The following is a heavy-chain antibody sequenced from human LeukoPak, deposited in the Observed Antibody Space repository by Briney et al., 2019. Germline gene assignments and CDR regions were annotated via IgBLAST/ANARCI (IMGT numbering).Heavy chain of an antibody. J-gene: IGHJ4*02. CDR1: GGSISSHY. D-gene: IGHD3-10*01. Sequence: SETLSLTCTVSGGSISSHYWSWIRQPPGKGLEWSGYIYYSGSTNYNPSLKSRVTISVDTSEKRLSLKLSSVTAADTALYYCARLGESGSGSYPIDYWGQGTLVTVSS. CDR2: IYYSGST. CDR3: ARLGESGSGSYPIDY. V-gene: IGHV4-59*08.